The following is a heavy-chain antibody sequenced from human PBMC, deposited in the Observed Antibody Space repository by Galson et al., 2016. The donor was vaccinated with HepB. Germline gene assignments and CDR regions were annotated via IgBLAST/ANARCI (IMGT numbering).Heavy chain of an antibody. J-gene: IGHJ4*02. D-gene: IGHD4-17*01. V-gene: IGHV2-5*02. CDR2: IYWDDDK. Sequence: PALVKPTQTLTLTCTFSGFSLSTSGVGVSWIRQPPGKALEWLALIYWDDDKRYSPSLKSRVAITKGTSKNQVVLTMTNMDPVDTATYYCARSDYGDITFDYWGQGTLVTVSS. CDR1: GFSLSTSGVG. CDR3: ARSDYGDITFDY.